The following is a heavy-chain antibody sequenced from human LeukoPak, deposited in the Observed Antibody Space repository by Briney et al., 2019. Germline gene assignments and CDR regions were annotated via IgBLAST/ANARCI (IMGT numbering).Heavy chain of an antibody. J-gene: IGHJ5*02. CDR2: LYYTGYS. D-gene: IGHD1-26*01. Sequence: SETLSLTCTVSGDSISSRNYFWAWIRQSPGKGLEWIGYLYYTGYSNYNPSLKSRVTISVDTSKNQFSLKLSSVTAADTAIYYCARDTGGSYEWFDPWGQGTLVTVSS. CDR1: GDSISSRNYF. V-gene: IGHV4-61*01. CDR3: ARDTGGSYEWFDP.